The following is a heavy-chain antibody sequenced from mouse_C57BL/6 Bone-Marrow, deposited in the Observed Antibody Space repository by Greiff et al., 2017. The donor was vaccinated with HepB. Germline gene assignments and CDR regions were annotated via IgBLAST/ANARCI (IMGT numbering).Heavy chain of an antibody. D-gene: IGHD2-4*01. CDR1: GYTFTSYW. CDR3: ARRDYDYDGFAY. CDR2: IHPNSGST. V-gene: IGHV1-64*01. Sequence: VQLQQSGAELVKPGASVKLSCKASGYTFTSYWMHWVKQRPGQGLEWIGMIHPNSGSTNYNEKFKGKATLTVDKSSSTAYMQLSSLTSEDSAVYYCARRDYDYDGFAYWGQGTLVTVSA. J-gene: IGHJ3*01.